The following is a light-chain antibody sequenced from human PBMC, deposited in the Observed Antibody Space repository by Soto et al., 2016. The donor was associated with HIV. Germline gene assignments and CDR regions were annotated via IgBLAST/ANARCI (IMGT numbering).Light chain of an antibody. J-gene: IGKJ2*01. CDR3: MQALQTPPYT. V-gene: IGKV2-28*01. CDR2: LGS. CDR1: QSLLHSSGYNY. Sequence: DIVMTQSPLSLSVTPGESASISCRSSQSLLHSSGYNYLDWYLQKPGQSPQLLIYLGSNRASGVPDRFSGSVSGTDFTLKISEVEAEDVGIYYCMQALQTPPYTFGQGTKLEIK.